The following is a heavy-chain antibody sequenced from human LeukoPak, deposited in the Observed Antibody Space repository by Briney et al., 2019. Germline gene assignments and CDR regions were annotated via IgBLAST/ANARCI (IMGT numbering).Heavy chain of an antibody. CDR2: IYYSGST. V-gene: IGHV4-61*01. CDR3: ARQTTMVRGVMVPAFDY. D-gene: IGHD3-10*01. CDR1: GSSVSGGSYY. J-gene: IGHJ4*02. Sequence: SETLSLTCTVSGSSVSGGSYYWSWIRQPPGKGLEWIGYIYYSGSTNYSPSLKSRVTISVDTSKNQFSLKLSSVTAADTAVYYCARQTTMVRGVMVPAFDYWGQGTLVTVSS.